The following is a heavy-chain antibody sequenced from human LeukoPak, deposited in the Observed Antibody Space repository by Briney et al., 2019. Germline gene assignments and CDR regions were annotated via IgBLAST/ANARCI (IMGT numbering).Heavy chain of an antibody. CDR3: ASSHDPGLAYCGGDCDVWGFQH. J-gene: IGHJ1*01. Sequence: GGSLRLSCAASGFTFSSYWMHWVRQAPGKGLVWVSRINSDGSSTSYADSVKGRFTISRDNAKNTLYLQMNSLRAEDTAVYYCASSHDPGLAYCGGDCDVWGFQHWGQGTLVTVSS. CDR2: INSDGSST. CDR1: GFTFSSYW. D-gene: IGHD2-21*02. V-gene: IGHV3-74*01.